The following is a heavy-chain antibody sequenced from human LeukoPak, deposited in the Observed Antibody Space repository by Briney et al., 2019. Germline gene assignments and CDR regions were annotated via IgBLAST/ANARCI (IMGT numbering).Heavy chain of an antibody. CDR2: IYYSGST. CDR1: GGSISSYY. D-gene: IGHD1-26*01. V-gene: IGHV4-59*08. Sequence: SETLSLTRTVSGGSISSYYWSWIRQPPGKGLEWIGYIYYSGSTNYNPSLKSRVTISVDTSKNQFSLKLSSVTAADTAVYYCARHQEGATPDYWGQGTLVTVSS. CDR3: ARHQEGATPDY. J-gene: IGHJ4*02.